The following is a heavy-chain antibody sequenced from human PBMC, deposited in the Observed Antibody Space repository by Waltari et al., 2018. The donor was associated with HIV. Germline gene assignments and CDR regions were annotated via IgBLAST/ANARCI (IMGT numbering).Heavy chain of an antibody. CDR1: GYSIGHGYY. J-gene: IGHJ6*02. Sequence: QLVLQESGPGLVRPSETLSLTCSVSGYSIGHGYYWGWIRQPPGEGLERIATVQQSGRANDSPSLKSRISIAMDTSTNQFTLKITSVTAADTAVYYCARMDYGSGTPPLDIYVMDVWGQGTTVTVSS. V-gene: IGHV4-38-2*01. CDR2: VQQSGRA. CDR3: ARMDYGSGTPPLDIYVMDV. D-gene: IGHD3-10*01.